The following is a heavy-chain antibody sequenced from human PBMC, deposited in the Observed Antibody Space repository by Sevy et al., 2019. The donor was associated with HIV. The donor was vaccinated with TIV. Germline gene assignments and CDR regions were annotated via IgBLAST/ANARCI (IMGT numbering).Heavy chain of an antibody. J-gene: IGHJ6*02. CDR3: ARVLGDGYNWGYYYYYGMDV. D-gene: IGHD5-12*01. CDR1: GFTVSSNY. Sequence: GGSLRLSCAASGFTVSSNYMSWVRQAPGKGLEWVSVIYSGGSTYYADSVKGRFTISRDNSKNTLYLQMNSLRAEHTAGYYCARVLGDGYNWGYYYYYGMDVWGQGTTVTVSS. CDR2: IYSGGST. V-gene: IGHV3-53*01.